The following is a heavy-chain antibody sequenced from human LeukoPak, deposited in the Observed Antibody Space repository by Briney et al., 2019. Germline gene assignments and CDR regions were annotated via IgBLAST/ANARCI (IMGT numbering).Heavy chain of an antibody. D-gene: IGHD5-12*01. CDR3: ASGVYGGSYESSFDY. CDR2: MNPNSGNT. Sequence: VSVKVSCKASGYTFTSYDINWVRQATGHRVEWMGWMNPNSGNTGYAQKFQGRVTMTRNTSISTAYMELSSLRSEDTAVYYCASGVYGGSYESSFDYWGQGTLVTVSS. V-gene: IGHV1-8*01. CDR1: GYTFTSYD. J-gene: IGHJ4*02.